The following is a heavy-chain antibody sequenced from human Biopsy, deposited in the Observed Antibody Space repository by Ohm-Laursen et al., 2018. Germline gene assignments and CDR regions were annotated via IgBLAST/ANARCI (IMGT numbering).Heavy chain of an antibody. CDR3: AKHGSGWTGDDAFHI. V-gene: IGHV4-59*08. J-gene: IGHJ3*02. Sequence: SDTLSLTCTVSGGSISSYYWSWIRQPPGKGLEWIGYIYYTGSTNYNPSLKSRVTISVDTSMNHLSLRLTSATAADTAVYYCAKHGSGWTGDDAFHIWGQGTMVTVSS. CDR1: GGSISSYY. D-gene: IGHD6-19*01. CDR2: IYYTGST.